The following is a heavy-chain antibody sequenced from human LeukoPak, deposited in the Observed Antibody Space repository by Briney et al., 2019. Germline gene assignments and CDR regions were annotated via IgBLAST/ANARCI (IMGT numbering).Heavy chain of an antibody. CDR1: GGSFSGYY. Sequence: SETLSLTCTVYGGSFSGYYWSWIRQPPGRGLEWIGEINHSGSINYNPSLKSRVTISVDTSKNQSSLKLSSVTAADTAVYYCARVYYDSPYDSNGYADWGQGTLVTVSS. CDR3: ARVYYDSPYDSNGYAD. V-gene: IGHV4-34*01. D-gene: IGHD3-22*01. J-gene: IGHJ4*02. CDR2: INHSGSI.